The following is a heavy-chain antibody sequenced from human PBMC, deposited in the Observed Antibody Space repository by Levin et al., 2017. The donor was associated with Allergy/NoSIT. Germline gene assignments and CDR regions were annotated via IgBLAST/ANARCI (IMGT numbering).Heavy chain of an antibody. D-gene: IGHD2-15*01. Sequence: NSSETLSLTCTVSGGSISSGGYYWSWIRQHPGKGLEWIGYIYYSGSTYYNPSLKSRVTISVDTSKNQFSLKLSSVTAADTAVYYCARSGLSAVAVQTGGAFDIWGQGTMVTVSS. CDR2: IYYSGST. CDR1: GGSISSGGYY. V-gene: IGHV4-31*03. J-gene: IGHJ3*02. CDR3: ARSGLSAVAVQTGGAFDI.